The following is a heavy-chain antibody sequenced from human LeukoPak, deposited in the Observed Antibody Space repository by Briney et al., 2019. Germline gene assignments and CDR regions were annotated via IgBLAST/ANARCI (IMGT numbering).Heavy chain of an antibody. D-gene: IGHD3-10*01. Sequence: ASVKVSCKASGYTFTGYAMHWVRQAPGQRLEWMGWINAGNGNTKYSQKFQGRVTITRDTSASTAYMELSSLRPEDTAVYYCARDYYGSGSYYDVGFDPWGQGTLVTVSS. J-gene: IGHJ5*02. CDR1: GYTFTGYA. CDR3: ARDYYGSGSYYDVGFDP. V-gene: IGHV1-3*01. CDR2: INAGNGNT.